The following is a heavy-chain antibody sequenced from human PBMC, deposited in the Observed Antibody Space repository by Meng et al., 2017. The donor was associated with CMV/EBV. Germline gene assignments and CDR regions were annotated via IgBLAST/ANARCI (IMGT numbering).Heavy chain of an antibody. Sequence: ESLKISCPVSGGSISSSSYYWGRIRQPPGKGLEWIGSIYYSGSTYYNPSLKSRVTISVDTSKNQFSLKLSSVTAADTAVYYCARLQERGLLWFGELSGWFDPWGQGTLVTVSS. D-gene: IGHD3-10*01. CDR3: ARLQERGLLWFGELSGWFDP. V-gene: IGHV4-39*01. CDR1: GGSISSSSYY. J-gene: IGHJ5*02. CDR2: IYYSGST.